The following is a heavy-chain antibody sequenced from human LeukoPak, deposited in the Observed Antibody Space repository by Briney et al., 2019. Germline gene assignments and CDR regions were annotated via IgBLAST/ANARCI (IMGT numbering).Heavy chain of an antibody. CDR3: ARSGSGSYYKTNNWFDP. CDR2: IYYSGST. Sequence: PSETLSLTCTVSGGSISSYYWSWIRQPPGKGLEWIGYIYYSGSTNYNPSLKSRVTISVDTSKNQFSLKLSSVTAADTAVYYCARSGSGSYYKTNNWFDPWGQGTLVTVSS. D-gene: IGHD3-10*01. V-gene: IGHV4-59*01. J-gene: IGHJ5*02. CDR1: GGSISSYY.